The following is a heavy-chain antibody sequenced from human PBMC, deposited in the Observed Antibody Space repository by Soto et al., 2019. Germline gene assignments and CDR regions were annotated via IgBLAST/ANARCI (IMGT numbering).Heavy chain of an antibody. D-gene: IGHD6-13*01. V-gene: IGHV4-31*03. Sequence: TLSLTCTVSGGSISSGGYYWGWIRQHPGKGLEWIGYIYYSGSTYYNPSLKSRVTISVDTSKNQFSLKLSSVTAADTAVYYCAREYLSSSWYRFDPWGQGTLVTVSS. CDR2: IYYSGST. CDR1: GGSISSGGYY. CDR3: AREYLSSSWYRFDP. J-gene: IGHJ5*02.